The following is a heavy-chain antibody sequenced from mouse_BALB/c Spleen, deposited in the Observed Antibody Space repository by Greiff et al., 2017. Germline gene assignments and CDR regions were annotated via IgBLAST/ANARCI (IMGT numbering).Heavy chain of an antibody. Sequence: EVKLVESGGGLVKPGGSLKLSCAASGFTFSSYTMSWVRQTPEKRLEWVATISSGGSYTYYPDSVKGRFTISRDNAKNTLYLQMSSLKSEDTAMYYCTRDNWDWYFDVWGAGTTVTVSS. V-gene: IGHV5-6-4*01. J-gene: IGHJ1*01. CDR1: GFTFSSYT. D-gene: IGHD4-1*02. CDR2: ISSGGSYT. CDR3: TRDNWDWYFDV.